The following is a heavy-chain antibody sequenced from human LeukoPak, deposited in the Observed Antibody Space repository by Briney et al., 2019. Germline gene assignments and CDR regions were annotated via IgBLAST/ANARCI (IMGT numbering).Heavy chain of an antibody. CDR2: ISSSSSYI. CDR1: GFTFSSYS. V-gene: IGHV3-21*01. D-gene: IGHD1-26*01. CDR3: AREDLSGSYYYMDV. J-gene: IGHJ6*03. Sequence: KPGGSLRLSCAASGFTFSSYSMTCVRRAPGKGLEWVSSISSSSSYIYYADSVKGRFTISRDNAKNSLYLQMNSLRAEDTAVYYCAREDLSGSYYYMDVWGKGTTVTVSS.